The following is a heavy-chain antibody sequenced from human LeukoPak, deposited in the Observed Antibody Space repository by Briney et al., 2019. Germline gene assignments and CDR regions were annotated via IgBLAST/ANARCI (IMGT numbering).Heavy chain of an antibody. CDR3: ARRRWLQPYYFDY. Sequence: SETLSLTCAVYGGSFSGYYWSWIRQPPGKGLEWIGEINHSGSTNYNPSLKSRVTISVDTSKNQFSLKLSSVTAADTAVYYCARRRWLQPYYFDYWGQGTLVTVSS. D-gene: IGHD5-24*01. CDR1: GGSFSGYY. J-gene: IGHJ4*02. V-gene: IGHV4-34*01. CDR2: INHSGST.